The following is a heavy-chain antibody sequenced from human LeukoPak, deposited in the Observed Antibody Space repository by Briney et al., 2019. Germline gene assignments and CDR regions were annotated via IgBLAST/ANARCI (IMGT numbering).Heavy chain of an antibody. Sequence: PSETLSLTCAVYGGSFSGYYWSWIRQPPGKGLEWIGEINHSGSTNYNPSLKSRVTISVDTSKNQFSLKLSSVTAADTAVYYRARTDGSGSYMGYYFDYWGQGTLVTVSS. CDR1: GGSFSGYY. D-gene: IGHD3-10*01. J-gene: IGHJ4*02. CDR2: INHSGST. V-gene: IGHV4-34*01. CDR3: ARTDGSGSYMGYYFDY.